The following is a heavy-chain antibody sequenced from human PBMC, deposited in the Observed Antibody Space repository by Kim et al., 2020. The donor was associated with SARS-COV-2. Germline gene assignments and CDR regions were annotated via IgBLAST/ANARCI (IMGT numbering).Heavy chain of an antibody. J-gene: IGHJ4*02. Sequence: ASVKVSCKVSGYTLTELSMHWVRQAPGKGLEWMGGFDPEDGETIYAQKFQGRVTMTEDTSTDTAYMELSSLRSEDTAVYYCATDDRSSGWWEFDYWGQGTLVTVSS. V-gene: IGHV1-24*01. CDR3: ATDDRSSGWWEFDY. CDR2: FDPEDGET. D-gene: IGHD6-19*01. CDR1: GYTLTELS.